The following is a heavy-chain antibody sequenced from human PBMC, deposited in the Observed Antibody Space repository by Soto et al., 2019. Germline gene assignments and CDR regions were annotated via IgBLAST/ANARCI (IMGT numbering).Heavy chain of an antibody. CDR3: ARLFGGFTEPPIDF. D-gene: IGHD2-15*01. CDR1: ARSPTAYH. J-gene: IGHJ4*02. V-gene: IGHV4-34*01. CDR2: INHSGST. Sequence: PPDTLSLTCPIHARSPTAYHWTYIRQPPGKGLEWIGEINHSGSTNYNPSLKSRVTISVDTSKNQFSLMLSSVTAADTGVYFCARLFGGFTEPPIDFWGQGTLVTVSS.